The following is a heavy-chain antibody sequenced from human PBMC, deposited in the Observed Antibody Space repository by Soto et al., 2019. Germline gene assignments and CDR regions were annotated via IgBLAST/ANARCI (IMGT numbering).Heavy chain of an antibody. CDR3: ARSGAGTTVVVMGGFPAAFDI. CDR1: GYXFTSYL. V-gene: IGHV5-51*01. J-gene: IGHJ3*02. CDR2: IYPGDSDT. D-gene: IGHD1-1*01. Sequence: EXLKISCKCSGYXFTSYLVGWVRQMPGKGLELMGIIYPGDSDTRYSPSFQVQVTISDDKSIITAYLQWIILKASDTAMYYCARSGAGTTVVVMGGFPAAFDIWGQGTMGTVSS.